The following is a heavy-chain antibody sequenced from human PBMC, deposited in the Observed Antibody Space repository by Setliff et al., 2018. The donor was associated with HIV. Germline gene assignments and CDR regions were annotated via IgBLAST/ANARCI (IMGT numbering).Heavy chain of an antibody. D-gene: IGHD3-3*01. CDR1: GGSINRGNYY. Sequence: SETLSLTCSVSGGSINRGNYYWTWIRQSAGKGLEWIGHIHITGNTDYNPSLKSRVTISVDRSGNQFSLRLTSVTAADTAVYYCARAYYDFWSGKKRDDYYYYYMDVWGKGTTVTVSS. CDR3: ARAYYDFWSGKKRDDYYYYYMDV. V-gene: IGHV4-61*09. J-gene: IGHJ6*03. CDR2: IHITGNT.